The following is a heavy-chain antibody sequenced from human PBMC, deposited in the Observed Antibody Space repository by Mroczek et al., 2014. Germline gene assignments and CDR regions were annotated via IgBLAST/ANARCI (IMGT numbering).Heavy chain of an antibody. CDR3: ARGGIVGATKGYFDL. CDR1: GGSFGGYY. D-gene: IGHD1-26*01. J-gene: IGHJ2*01. CDR2: INHSGST. V-gene: IGHV4-34*01. Sequence: QVQLQQWGAGLLKPSETLSLTCAVYGGSFGGYYWSWIRQPPGKGLEWIGEINHSGSTNYNPSLKSRVTISVDTSKNQFSLKLSSVTAADTAVYYCARGGIVGATKGYFDLWGRGTLVTVSS.